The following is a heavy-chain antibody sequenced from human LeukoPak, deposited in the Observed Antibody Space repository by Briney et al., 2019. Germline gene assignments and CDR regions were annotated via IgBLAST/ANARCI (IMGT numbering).Heavy chain of an antibody. D-gene: IGHD5-24*01. V-gene: IGHV6-1*01. CDR3: ARDQREMATIMDYYYGMDV. J-gene: IGHJ6*02. Sequence: SQTLSLTCAISGDSVSSKSAAWNWIRQSPSRGLEWLGRTYYRSKGYNDYAVSVKSRITINPDTSKNQFSLQLNSVTPEDTAVYYCARDQREMATIMDYYYGMDVWGQGTTVTVSS. CDR1: GDSVSSKSAA. CDR2: TYYRSKGYN.